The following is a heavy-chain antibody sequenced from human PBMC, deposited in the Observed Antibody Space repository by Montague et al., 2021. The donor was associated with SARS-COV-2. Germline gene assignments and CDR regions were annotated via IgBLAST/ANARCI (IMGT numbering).Heavy chain of an antibody. D-gene: IGHD3-16*01. Sequence: SLRLSCAASGFTFSSYSMNWVRQAPGKGLEWVSSISSSSSYIYYADSVKGRFTISRDNAKNSLYLQMNSLRAEDTAVYYCARDSPDYVWGSYGTDVWGQGTTVTVSS. CDR2: ISSSSSYI. J-gene: IGHJ6*02. V-gene: IGHV3-21*01. CDR1: GFTFSSYS. CDR3: ARDSPDYVWGSYGTDV.